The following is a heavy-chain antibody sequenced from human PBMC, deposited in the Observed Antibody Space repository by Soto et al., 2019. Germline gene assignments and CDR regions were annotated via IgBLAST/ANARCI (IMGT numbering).Heavy chain of an antibody. Sequence: GGSLRLSCAASGFTFSDYYMSWIRQARGQGLERVSYISSSGSTIYYADSVKRRFTISRDNAKSSLSLLMNSLRAEDTAVYYCARSHLYYDSSGYPDYWGQGTLVTVSS. CDR2: ISSSGSTI. V-gene: IGHV3-11*01. CDR1: GFTFSDYY. D-gene: IGHD3-22*01. J-gene: IGHJ4*02. CDR3: ARSHLYYDSSGYPDY.